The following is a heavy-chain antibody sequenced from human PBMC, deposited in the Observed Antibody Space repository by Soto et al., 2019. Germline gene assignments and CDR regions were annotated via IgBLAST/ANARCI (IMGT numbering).Heavy chain of an antibody. CDR2: MNPNSGNT. V-gene: IGHV1-8*01. J-gene: IGHJ6*03. Sequence: ASVKVSCKASGYTFTSYDINWVRQATGQGLEWMGWMNPNSGNTGYAQKFQGRVTMTRNTSISTAYMELSSLRSEDTAVYYCARGGITIFGVVIKNYYYYMDVWGKGTTVTVSS. CDR1: GYTFTSYD. CDR3: ARGGITIFGVVIKNYYYYMDV. D-gene: IGHD3-3*01.